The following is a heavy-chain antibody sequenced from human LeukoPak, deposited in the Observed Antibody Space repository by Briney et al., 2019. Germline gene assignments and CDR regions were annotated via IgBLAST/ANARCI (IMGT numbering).Heavy chain of an antibody. CDR3: ARGQVLRYFDWSLFPEAMDV. CDR1: GGSISSGSYY. CDR2: IYTSGST. V-gene: IGHV4-61*02. D-gene: IGHD3-9*01. J-gene: IGHJ6*02. Sequence: PSETLSLTCTVSGGSISSGSYYWSWIRQPAGKGLEWIGRIYTSGSTNYNPSLKSRVTISVDTSKNQFSLKLSSVTAADTAVYYCARGQVLRYFDWSLFPEAMDVWGQGTTVTVSS.